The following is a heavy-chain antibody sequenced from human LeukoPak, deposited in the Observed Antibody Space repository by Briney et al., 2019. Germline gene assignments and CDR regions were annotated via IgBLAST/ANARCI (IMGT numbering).Heavy chain of an antibody. D-gene: IGHD2-2*01. V-gene: IGHV1-18*01. J-gene: IGHJ4*02. CDR2: ISAYNGNT. CDR1: GYTFTSYG. CDR3: ARAGYCSSTSCYFWTQPRPFDY. Sequence: ASVKASCKASGYTFTSYGISWVRQAPGQGLEWMGWISAYNGNTNYAQKLQGRVTMTTDTSTSTAYMELRSLRSDDTAVYYCARAGYCSSTSCYFWTQPRPFDYWGQGTLVTVSS.